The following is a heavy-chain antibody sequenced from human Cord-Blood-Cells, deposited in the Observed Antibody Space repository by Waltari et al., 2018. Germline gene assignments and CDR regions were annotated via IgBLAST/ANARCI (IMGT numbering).Heavy chain of an antibody. CDR1: GLPFSSYA. J-gene: IGHJ3*02. D-gene: IGHD6-13*01. CDR2: ISYDGSNK. V-gene: IGHV3-30-3*01. Sequence: QVQLVEFGGGVVQPGRSLRLSCAAPGLPFSSYAMHWVRQAPGKGLEWVAVISYDGSNKYYADSVKGRFTISRDNSKNTLYLQMNSLRAEDTAVYYCARGRYSSSPDDAFDIWGQGTMVTVSS. CDR3: ARGRYSSSPDDAFDI.